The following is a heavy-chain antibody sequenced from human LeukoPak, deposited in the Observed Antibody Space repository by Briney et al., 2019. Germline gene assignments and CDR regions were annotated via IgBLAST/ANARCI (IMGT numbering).Heavy chain of an antibody. D-gene: IGHD3-3*01. J-gene: IGHJ4*02. CDR3: ARDFWNEPSKYFDY. CDR1: GFTFGSYG. Sequence: GGSLRLSCSASGFTFGSYGMHWVRQAPGKGLEGVALIWYHGNDVDYADSVKGRFTISRDNSKNTLYLQMTSVRAEDTAVYFCARDFWNEPSKYFDYWGQGTLVTVSS. CDR2: IWYHGNDV. V-gene: IGHV3-33*01.